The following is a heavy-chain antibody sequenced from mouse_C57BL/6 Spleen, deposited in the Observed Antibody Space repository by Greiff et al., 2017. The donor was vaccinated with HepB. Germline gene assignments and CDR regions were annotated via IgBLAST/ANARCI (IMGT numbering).Heavy chain of an antibody. CDR1: GYTFTSYG. D-gene: IGHD1-1*01. CDR2: IYPRSGNT. J-gene: IGHJ2*01. V-gene: IGHV1-81*01. Sequence: QVQLQQSGAELARPGASVKLSCKASGYTFTSYGISWVKQRPGQGLEWIGEIYPRSGNTYYNEKFKGKATLTADKSSSPAYMELRSLTSTDSAVYFCSRSKFSTTEFDYWGQGTTLTVSS. CDR3: SRSKFSTTEFDY.